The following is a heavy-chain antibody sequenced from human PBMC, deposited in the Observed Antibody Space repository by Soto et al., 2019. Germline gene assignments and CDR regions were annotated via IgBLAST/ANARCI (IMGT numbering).Heavy chain of an antibody. J-gene: IGHJ4*02. D-gene: IGHD4-17*01. V-gene: IGHV4-30-4*01. Sequence: SETLSLTCTVSGGSVSSNDYYWSWIRQPPGKGLEWIGSIHYSGFTDYNPSLKSRLTISIDTSKNRFSLRLSSVTAADTAVYWCDRDNGLEPSDWGQGTRVTVSS. CDR3: DRDNGLEPSD. CDR2: IHYSGFT. CDR1: GGSVSSNDYY.